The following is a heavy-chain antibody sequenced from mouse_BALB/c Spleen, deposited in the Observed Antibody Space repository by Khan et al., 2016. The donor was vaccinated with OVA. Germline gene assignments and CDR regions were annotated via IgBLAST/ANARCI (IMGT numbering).Heavy chain of an antibody. V-gene: IGHV14-3*02. CDR1: GFNIKDIY. J-gene: IGHJ3*01. CDR2: IDPANGTT. D-gene: IGHD4-1*01. CDR3: ARTGYAY. Sequence: EVQLQQSGAELVKPGASVKLSCTASGFNIKDIYMHWVQQRPEQGLEWIGRIDPANGTTNYDPTFQGKATITADTSSNTAYLQISSLTSADTAVYCGARTGYAYWCQGTLVTVSA.